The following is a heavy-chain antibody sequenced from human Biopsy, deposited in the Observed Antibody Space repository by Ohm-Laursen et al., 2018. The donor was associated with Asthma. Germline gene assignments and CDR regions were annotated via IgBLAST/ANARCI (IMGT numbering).Heavy chain of an antibody. CDR3: ARAQDYYDSRGYYRSFDY. CDR1: YGSITSGGYY. J-gene: IGHJ4*02. CDR2: IYYSGNT. V-gene: IGHV4-31*03. Sequence: SDTLSLTCTVSYGSITSGGYYWTGIRQHPGRGLERIGFIYYSGNTYYNPSLKSRVSISIDTSKNQFFMKLSSVTAADTAVYYCARAQDYYDSRGYYRSFDYWGQGTLVTVSS. D-gene: IGHD3-22*01.